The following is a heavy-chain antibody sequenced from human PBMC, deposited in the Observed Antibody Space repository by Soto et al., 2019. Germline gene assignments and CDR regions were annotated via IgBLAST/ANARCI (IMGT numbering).Heavy chain of an antibody. D-gene: IGHD5-18*01. CDR1: GFTFSNYW. CDR2: IKKDGSDK. J-gene: IGHJ6*02. CDR3: ARDLGTALVGFDSGMAV. Sequence: EVQVVESGGGLVQPGGSLKLSCVASGFTFSNYWMSWVRQAPGKGLEWVANIKKDGSDKNYVDSVEGRFSIFRDNAKNSLHLQMYGLRAEDTAVYYCARDLGTALVGFDSGMAVWGQGTTVTVSS. V-gene: IGHV3-7*01.